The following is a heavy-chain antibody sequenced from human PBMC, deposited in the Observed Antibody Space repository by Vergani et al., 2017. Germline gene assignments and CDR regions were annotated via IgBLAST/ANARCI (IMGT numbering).Heavy chain of an antibody. CDR1: GGSISSSSYY. D-gene: IGHD1-1*01. Sequence: QLQLQESGPGLVKPSETLSLTCTVSGGSISSSSYYWGWIRQPPGKGLEWIGSIYYSGSTYYNPSLKSRVTISVDTSKNQFSLKLSSVTAADTAVYYCERHELEMNAFDIWGQGTMVTVSS. J-gene: IGHJ3*02. CDR3: ERHELEMNAFDI. V-gene: IGHV4-39*01. CDR2: IYYSGST.